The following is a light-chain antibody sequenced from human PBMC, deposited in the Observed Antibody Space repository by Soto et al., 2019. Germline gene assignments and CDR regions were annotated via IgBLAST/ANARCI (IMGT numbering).Light chain of an antibody. Sequence: ETVLTQSPGTLSLSPGERATLSCRASQSVGSTYLAWYQQKPGHAPRLLIYDTFSMATGIPDRFSGSGPGKGFTRTISRLEPEDFAVYHCQQYGHPPWTFGQGHKLDIK. CDR3: QQYGHPPWT. V-gene: IGKV3-20*01. CDR1: QSVGSTY. J-gene: IGKJ2*01. CDR2: DTF.